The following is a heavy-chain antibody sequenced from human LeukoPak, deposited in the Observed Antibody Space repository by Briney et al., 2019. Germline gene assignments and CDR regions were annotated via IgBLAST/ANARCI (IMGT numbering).Heavy chain of an antibody. J-gene: IGHJ4*02. Sequence: SETLSLTCSVSGGSVSSGDYYWSWIRQPPGKGLEWIGYIYYSGSTYYNPSLKSRISISVDTSKNQFSLKLTSVTAADTAVYYCARDRYFIGFDYWGQGTLVTVSS. CDR1: GGSVSSGDYY. D-gene: IGHD3-9*01. CDR2: IYYSGST. V-gene: IGHV4-30-4*01. CDR3: ARDRYFIGFDY.